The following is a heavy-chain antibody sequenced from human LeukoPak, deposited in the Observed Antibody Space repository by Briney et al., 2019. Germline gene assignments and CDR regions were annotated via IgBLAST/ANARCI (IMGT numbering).Heavy chain of an antibody. D-gene: IGHD2-15*01. CDR1: GFTFSSYS. CDR3: ARDGYCSGGSCFNI. J-gene: IGHJ3*02. V-gene: IGHV3-21*01. CDR2: ISSSSSYI. Sequence: PGGSLRLSWAASGFTFSSYSMNWVRQAPGKGLEWVSSISSSSSYIYYADSVKGRFTISRDNAKNSLYLQMNSLRAEDTAVYYCARDGYCSGGSCFNIWGQGTMVTVSS.